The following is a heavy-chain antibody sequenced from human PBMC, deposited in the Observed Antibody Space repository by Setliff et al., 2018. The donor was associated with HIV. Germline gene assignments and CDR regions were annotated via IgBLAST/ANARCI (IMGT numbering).Heavy chain of an antibody. CDR3: ARGLGAAAPIDY. CDR2: VYSTGST. D-gene: IGHD6-13*01. CDR1: GDSINNYY. V-gene: IGHV4-4*08. Sequence: PSETLSLTCTVSGDSINNYYWSWIRQPPGKGLEWIGYVYSTGSTSYNPSLRSRVTISVDTSKNQFSLKLSSVTAADTAVYYCARGLGAAAPIDYWGQGTLVTVSS. J-gene: IGHJ4*02.